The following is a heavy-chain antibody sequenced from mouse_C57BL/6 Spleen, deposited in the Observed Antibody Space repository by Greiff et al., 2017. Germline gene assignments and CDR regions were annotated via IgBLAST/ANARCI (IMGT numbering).Heavy chain of an antibody. D-gene: IGHD2-4*01. V-gene: IGHV14-2*01. Sequence: VQLKESGAELVKPGASVKLSCTASGFNIKDYYMHWVKQRTEQGLEWIGRIDPEDGETKYAPKFQGKATITADTSSNTAYLRLSSLTSEDTAVYYCARRRLYDYDWFAYWGQGTLVTVSA. CDR3: ARRRLYDYDWFAY. J-gene: IGHJ3*01. CDR1: GFNIKDYY. CDR2: IDPEDGET.